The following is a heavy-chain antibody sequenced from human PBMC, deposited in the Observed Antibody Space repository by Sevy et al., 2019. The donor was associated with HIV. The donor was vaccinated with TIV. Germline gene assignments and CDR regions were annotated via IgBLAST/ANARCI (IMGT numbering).Heavy chain of an antibody. V-gene: IGHV4-31*03. CDR2: IYYSGST. J-gene: IGHJ6*02. D-gene: IGHD2-15*01. CDR3: AREGIGYCSGGSCYSTYYFGMDV. CDR1: GGSISSGGYY. Sequence: SETLSLTCTVSGGSISSGGYYWSWIRQHPGKGLEWIGYIYYSGSTYYNPSLKSRVTISVDTSKNQFSLKLSSVTAAGTAGDYCAREGIGYCSGGSCYSTYYFGMDVWGQGTTVTVSS.